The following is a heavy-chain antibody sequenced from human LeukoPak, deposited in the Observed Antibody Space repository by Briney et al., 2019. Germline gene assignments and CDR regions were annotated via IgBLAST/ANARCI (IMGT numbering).Heavy chain of an antibody. CDR2: ISGSGGST. Sequence: PGGSLRLSCAASGFTFSSYAMSWVRQAPGKGLEWVSAISGSGGSTYYADSVKGRFTISRDNSKNTLYLQMNSLRAEDTAVYYCAEGPRYDFWSGYPYYFDYWGQGTLVTVSS. J-gene: IGHJ4*02. V-gene: IGHV3-23*01. CDR1: GFTFSSYA. CDR3: AEGPRYDFWSGYPYYFDY. D-gene: IGHD3-3*01.